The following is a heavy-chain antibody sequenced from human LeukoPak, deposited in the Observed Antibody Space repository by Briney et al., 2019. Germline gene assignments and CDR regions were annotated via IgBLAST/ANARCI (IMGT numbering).Heavy chain of an antibody. CDR2: IIPILGIA. Sequence: VASVKVSCKASGGTFSSYAISWVRQAPGRGLEWMGRIIPILGIANYAQKFQGRVTITADKSTSTAYMELSSLRSEDTAVYYCARDPSAGSGSYLDVWGQGTTVTVSS. V-gene: IGHV1-69*04. D-gene: IGHD3-10*01. CDR3: ARDPSAGSGSYLDV. CDR1: GGTFSSYA. J-gene: IGHJ6*02.